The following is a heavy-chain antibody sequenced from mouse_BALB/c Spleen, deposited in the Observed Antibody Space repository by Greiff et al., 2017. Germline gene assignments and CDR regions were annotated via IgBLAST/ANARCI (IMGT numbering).Heavy chain of an antibody. CDR3: ARGEAFSY. J-gene: IGHJ3*01. Sequence: VQGVESGAELVRPGSSVKISCKASGYAFSSYWMNWVKQRPGQGLEWIGQIYPGDGDTNYNGKFKGKATLTADKSSSTAYMQLSSLTSEDSAVYFCARGEAFSYWGQGTLVTVSA. CDR1: GYAFSSYW. CDR2: IYPGDGDT. V-gene: IGHV1-80*01.